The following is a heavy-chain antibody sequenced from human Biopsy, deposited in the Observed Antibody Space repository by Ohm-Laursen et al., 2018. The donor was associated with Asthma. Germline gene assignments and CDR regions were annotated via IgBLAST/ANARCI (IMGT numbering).Heavy chain of an antibody. V-gene: IGHV3-23*01. CDR3: AREGVAGTHIED. CDR2: INGGGDRT. CDR1: GFTFSTHH. J-gene: IGHJ4*02. Sequence: GSLRLSCTASGFTFSTHHLSWVRRAPGKGLEWVSSINGGGDRTWYADSVKGRFTISRDNSKHTMYLHMNSLTAEDTAVYYCAREGVAGTHIEDWGQGTLVTVSS. D-gene: IGHD6-19*01.